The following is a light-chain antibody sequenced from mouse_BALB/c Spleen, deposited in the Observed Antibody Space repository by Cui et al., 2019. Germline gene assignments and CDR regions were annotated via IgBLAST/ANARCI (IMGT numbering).Light chain of an antibody. CDR3: QQYSSYPFT. J-gene: IGKJ4*01. Sequence: IQMTQSPSALSAYLGASASLTCRASQEISSYLSWFQQKPDGTLKRLIYAASSLDYGVPKRFSGSRSGSNFSFTISSLESEDFAGYYCQQYSSYPFTFGSGTKLEIK. CDR1: QEISSY. V-gene: IGKV9-124*01. CDR2: AAS.